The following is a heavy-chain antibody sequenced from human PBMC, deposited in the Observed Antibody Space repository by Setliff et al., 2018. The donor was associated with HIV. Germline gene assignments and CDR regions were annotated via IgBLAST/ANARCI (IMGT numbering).Heavy chain of an antibody. D-gene: IGHD3-3*01. V-gene: IGHV3-30*04. CDR1: GFTFSSYA. J-gene: IGHJ4*02. CDR2: ISYDGSNK. CDR3: AKEQGTIFGVIKAHFDY. Sequence: PGGSLRLSCAASGFTFSSYAMHWVRQAPGKGLEWVAVISYDGSNKYYADSVKGRFTISRDNSKNTLYLQMNSLRAEDTAVYYCAKEQGTIFGVIKAHFDYWGQGALVTVSS.